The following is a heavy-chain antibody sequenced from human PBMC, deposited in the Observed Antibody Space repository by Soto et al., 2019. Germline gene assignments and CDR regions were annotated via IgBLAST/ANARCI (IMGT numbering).Heavy chain of an antibody. J-gene: IGHJ4*02. CDR3: AKDDIVVVPAAFDY. CDR2: ISGSGGST. CDR1: GFTFSSYA. D-gene: IGHD2-2*01. V-gene: IGHV3-23*01. Sequence: GGSLRISCAASGFTFSSYAMSWVRQAPGKGLEWVSAISGSGGSTYYADSVKGRFTISRDNSKNTLYLQMNSLRAEHTAVYYGAKDDIVVVPAAFDYWGQGTLVTVSS.